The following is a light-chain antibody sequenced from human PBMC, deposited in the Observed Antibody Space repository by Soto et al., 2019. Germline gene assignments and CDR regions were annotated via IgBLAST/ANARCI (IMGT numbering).Light chain of an antibody. Sequence: QSVLTQPPSVSGSPGQSVAISCTGTSSDVGSYNRVSWYQQPPGTAPKVMIYEVSNRPSGVPDRFSGSKSGNTASLTTSGLQAEDEADYYCSSYTSSSTYVFGTGTKVTVL. CDR2: EVS. V-gene: IGLV2-18*03. J-gene: IGLJ1*01. CDR1: SSDVGSYNR. CDR3: SSYTSSSTYV.